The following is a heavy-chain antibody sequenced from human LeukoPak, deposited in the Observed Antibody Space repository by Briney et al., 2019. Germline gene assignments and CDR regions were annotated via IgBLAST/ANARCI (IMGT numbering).Heavy chain of an antibody. J-gene: IGHJ4*02. CDR2: IHNSGRT. Sequence: SDTLSLTCSVSGGSVSSYYWSWIRQSPGKGLEWIGYIHNSGRTNYNPSLKSRVTGFVDTSKNQVSLRPSSVTAADTAVYYCARHGTISSESYFDYWGQGALVT. CDR3: ARHGTISSESYFDY. V-gene: IGHV4-59*08. D-gene: IGHD1-14*01. CDR1: GGSVSSYY.